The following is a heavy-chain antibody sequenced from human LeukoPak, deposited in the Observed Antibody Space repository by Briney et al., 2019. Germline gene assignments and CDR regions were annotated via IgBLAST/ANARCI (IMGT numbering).Heavy chain of an antibody. CDR2: INPNSGGT. J-gene: IGHJ3*02. Sequence: ASVKVSCKATGYTFTGYYMHWVRQAPGQGLEWMGWINPNSGGTNYAQKFQGRVTMTSDTSISTAYMELSRLRSDDTAVYYCAIEVVVIATDAFDICGQGTMVTVSS. D-gene: IGHD2-21*01. CDR3: AIEVVVIATDAFDI. V-gene: IGHV1-2*02. CDR1: GYTFTGYY.